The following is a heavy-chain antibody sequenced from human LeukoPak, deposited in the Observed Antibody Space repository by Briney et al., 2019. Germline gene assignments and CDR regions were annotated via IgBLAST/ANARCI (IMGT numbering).Heavy chain of an antibody. V-gene: IGHV4-34*01. D-gene: IGHD3-10*01. CDR1: GGSFSGYY. J-gene: IGHJ5*02. CDR3: ARHRRQYYGSGSYLNWFDP. Sequence: SETLSLTCAVYGGSFSGYYWSWIRQPPGKGLEWIGEINHSGSTNYNPSLKSRVTISVDTSKNQFSLKLSSVTAADTAVYYCARHRRQYYGSGSYLNWFDPWGQGTLVTVSS. CDR2: INHSGST.